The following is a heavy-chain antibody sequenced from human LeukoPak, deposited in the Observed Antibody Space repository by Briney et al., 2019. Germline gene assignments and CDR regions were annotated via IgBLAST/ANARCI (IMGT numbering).Heavy chain of an antibody. D-gene: IGHD2-2*01. J-gene: IGHJ3*02. CDR1: GGTFSSYA. CDR3: ARDARRPAHGNAFDI. Sequence: EASVKVSCKASGGTFSSYAISWVRQAPGQGLEWMGGIIPIFGTANYAQKFQGRVTITTDESTSTAYMELSSLRSEDTAVYYCARDARRPAHGNAFDIWGQGTMVTVSS. V-gene: IGHV1-69*05. CDR2: IIPIFGTA.